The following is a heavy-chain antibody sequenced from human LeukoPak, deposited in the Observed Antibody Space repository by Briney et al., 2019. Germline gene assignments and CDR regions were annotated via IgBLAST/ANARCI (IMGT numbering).Heavy chain of an antibody. CDR1: GYTFTSYY. CDR2: INPSGGDT. J-gene: IGHJ6*02. CDR3: ARVGSSQLALGSWSRNSAYYYYGMDV. Sequence: ASVKVSCQASGYTFTSYYMHWVRQAPGQGLEWVGIINPSGGDTSYAQKFQGRVTITADESTSTAYMELSSLRSEDTAVYYCARVGSSQLALGSWSRNSAYYYYGMDVWGQGTTVTVSS. D-gene: IGHD6-13*01. V-gene: IGHV1-46*01.